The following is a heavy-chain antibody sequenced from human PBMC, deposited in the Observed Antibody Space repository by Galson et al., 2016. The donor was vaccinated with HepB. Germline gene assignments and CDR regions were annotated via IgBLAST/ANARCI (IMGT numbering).Heavy chain of an antibody. J-gene: IGHJ4*02. Sequence: GSISSGGYYWGWIRQPPGKGLEWIGSINYSGFTQYNPSLKSRVTISVDTPKNQFSLKVTSVTAADTAVYYCARDPENCSSTGCYYLDYWGQGTLVTVSS. CDR1: GSISSGGYY. V-gene: IGHV4-39*07. D-gene: IGHD2-2*01. CDR3: ARDPENCSSTGCYYLDY. CDR2: INYSGFT.